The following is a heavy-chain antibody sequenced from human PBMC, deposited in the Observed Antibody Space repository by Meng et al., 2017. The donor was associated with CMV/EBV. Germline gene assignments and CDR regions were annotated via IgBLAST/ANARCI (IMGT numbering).Heavy chain of an antibody. CDR1: GGSISSSSYY. V-gene: IGHV4-39*07. J-gene: IGHJ4*02. CDR2: IYYSGSP. D-gene: IGHD3-22*01. Sequence: SETLSLTCTVSGGSISSSSYYWGWLRQPPGKGLEWVGTIYYSGSPYYNPSLQSRVTISVDTSKNQFSLKLSFVTAADTAVYYCASQWAGDSSGYYTFDYWGQGTLVTVSS. CDR3: ASQWAGDSSGYYTFDY.